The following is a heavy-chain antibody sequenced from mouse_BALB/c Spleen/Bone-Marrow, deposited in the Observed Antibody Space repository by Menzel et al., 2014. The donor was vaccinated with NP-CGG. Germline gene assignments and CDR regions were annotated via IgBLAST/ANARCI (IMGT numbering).Heavy chain of an antibody. CDR1: GFTFTDYY. V-gene: IGHV7-3*02. CDR3: ARDISYGNPWYFDG. D-gene: IGHD2-1*01. CDR2: IRNKANGYTT. J-gene: IGHJ1*01. Sequence: EVKLVESGGGLVQPGGSLRLSCATSGFTFTDYYMSWVRQPPGKALEWLGFIRNKANGYTTEYSASVKGRFTISRDNSQSILYLQMNTLRAEDSATYYCARDISYGNPWYFDGWGAGTTVTVSS.